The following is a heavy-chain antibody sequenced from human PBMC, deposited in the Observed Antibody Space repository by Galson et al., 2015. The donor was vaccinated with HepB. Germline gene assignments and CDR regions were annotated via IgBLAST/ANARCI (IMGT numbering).Heavy chain of an antibody. CDR3: ARDGGNCGDCEY. V-gene: IGHV1-46*03. D-gene: IGHD4-17*01. CDR1: GYTFTAHH. CDR2: IDPNTVTT. J-gene: IGHJ4*02. Sequence: SVKVSCKASGYTFTAHHMHWVRQAPGQGLEWMGKIDPNTVTTVYTQNFQGRVTVTGDTSTSTFFMELSGLRSDDTAIYYCARDGGNCGDCEYRGQGTLVTVSS.